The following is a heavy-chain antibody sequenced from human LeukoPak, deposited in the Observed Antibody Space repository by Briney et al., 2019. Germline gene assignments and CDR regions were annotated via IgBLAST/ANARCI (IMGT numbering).Heavy chain of an antibody. CDR1: GFTFGDYA. CDR3: TRGNGDYGIYYYYGMDV. D-gene: IGHD4-17*01. J-gene: IGHJ6*02. CDR2: IRSKAYGGTT. Sequence: GGSLRLSYTASGFTFGDYAMSWFRQAPGKGLEWVGFIRSKAYGGTTEYAASVKGRFTISRDDSKSIAYLQMNSLKTEDTAVYYCTRGNGDYGIYYYYGMDVWGQGTTVTVSS. V-gene: IGHV3-49*03.